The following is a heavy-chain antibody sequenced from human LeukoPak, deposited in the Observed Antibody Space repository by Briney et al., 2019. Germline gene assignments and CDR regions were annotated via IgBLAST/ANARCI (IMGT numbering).Heavy chain of an antibody. CDR3: ARCTPVGDPTRFDP. CDR1: GGSINSGDYY. CDR2: IHYSGRT. Sequence: PSQTLSLTCTVSGGSINSGDYYWTWIRQPPEKGLEWIGYIHYSGRTYYYPSLKSRVTISVDTSKNQFSLELSSVTAADTAVYYCARCTPVGDPTRFDPWGQGTLVTVSS. D-gene: IGHD4-17*01. V-gene: IGHV4-30-4*01. J-gene: IGHJ5*02.